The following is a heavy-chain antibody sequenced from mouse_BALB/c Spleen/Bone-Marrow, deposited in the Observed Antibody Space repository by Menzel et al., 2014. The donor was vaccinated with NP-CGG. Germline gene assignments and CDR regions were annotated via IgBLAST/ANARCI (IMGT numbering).Heavy chain of an antibody. Sequence: EVQVVESGAELAKPGASVKLSCTASGFNIKDTYMHWVKQRPEQGLEWIGRIDPANGNTKYDPKFQGKATITADTSSNTAYLQLSSLTSEATAVYYCASYYYGRYFDVWGAGTTVTVSS. V-gene: IGHV14-3*02. CDR2: IDPANGNT. CDR3: ASYYYGRYFDV. J-gene: IGHJ1*01. CDR1: GFNIKDTY. D-gene: IGHD1-1*01.